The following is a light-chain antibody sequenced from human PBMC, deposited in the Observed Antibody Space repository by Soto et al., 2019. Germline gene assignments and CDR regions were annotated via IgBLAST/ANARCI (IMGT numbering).Light chain of an antibody. V-gene: IGKV1-39*01. Sequence: DIQMTQSPSSLSASVGDRVTITCRASQSINVYLNWYQQKPGKAPKFLIYASSSLQSGVPSRFSGSGSGTDFTLTISILQPEDFASYFCQQSFSTPYTFGQGTKVDIK. CDR3: QQSFSTPYT. CDR1: QSINVY. J-gene: IGKJ2*01. CDR2: ASS.